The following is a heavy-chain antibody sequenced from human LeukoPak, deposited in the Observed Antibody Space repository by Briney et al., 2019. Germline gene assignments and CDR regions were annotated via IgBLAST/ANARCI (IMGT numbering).Heavy chain of an antibody. CDR3: KGGGDYSGY. Sequence: GGSLRPSCAASGFTFSGSAMHWVRQASGKGLEWVGRIRSKANNYATTYAASVKGRFTISRDDSKNTAYLQMNSLKTEDTAVYYCKGGGDYSGYWGQGTLVTVSS. CDR2: IRSKANNYAT. CDR1: GFTFSGSA. D-gene: IGHD2-21*01. V-gene: IGHV3-73*01. J-gene: IGHJ4*02.